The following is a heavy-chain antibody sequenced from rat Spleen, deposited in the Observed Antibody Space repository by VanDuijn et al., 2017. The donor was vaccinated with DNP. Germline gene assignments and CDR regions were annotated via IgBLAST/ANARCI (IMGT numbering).Heavy chain of an antibody. V-gene: IGHV2S18*01. J-gene: IGHJ3*01. CDR1: GFSLTSYS. CDR2: MWSDGDT. D-gene: IGHD1-2*01. Sequence: QVQLKDSGPGLVQPSETLSLTCTVSGFSLTSYSVHWVRQHSGKSLEWMGRMWSDGDTSYHSALKSRLSISRDTSKNQVFLKMNSLQTDDTGTYYCTRDGGQLSFAYWGQGTLVTVSS. CDR3: TRDGGQLSFAY.